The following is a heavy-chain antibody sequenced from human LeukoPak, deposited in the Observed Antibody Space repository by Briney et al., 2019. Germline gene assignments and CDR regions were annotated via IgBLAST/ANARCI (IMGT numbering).Heavy chain of an antibody. J-gene: IGHJ4*02. Sequence: PGGSLRLSCAASGFTFSSYGMSWVRQPPGKGLEWVSSIFPSGGEIHYADSVRGRFTISRDNSKNTLYLEMNSLRAEDTAVYYCAKDLSSGFPYGYDYWGQGTLVTVSS. CDR2: IFPSGGEI. CDR1: GFTFSSYG. D-gene: IGHD5-18*01. V-gene: IGHV3-23*01. CDR3: AKDLSSGFPYGYDY.